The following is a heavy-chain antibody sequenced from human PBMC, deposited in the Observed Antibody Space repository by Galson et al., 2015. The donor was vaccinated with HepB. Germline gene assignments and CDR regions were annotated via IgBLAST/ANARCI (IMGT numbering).Heavy chain of an antibody. CDR1: GYTFTSYD. CDR3: ARGRGSIAVAHY. Sequence: SVKVSCKASGYTFTSYDINWVRQATGQGLEWMGWMNPNSGNTGYAQKFQGRVTMTRNTSISTAYMELSSLRSEDTAVYYCARGRGSIAVAHYWGQGTLVTVSS. D-gene: IGHD6-19*01. CDR2: MNPNSGNT. V-gene: IGHV1-8*01. J-gene: IGHJ4*02.